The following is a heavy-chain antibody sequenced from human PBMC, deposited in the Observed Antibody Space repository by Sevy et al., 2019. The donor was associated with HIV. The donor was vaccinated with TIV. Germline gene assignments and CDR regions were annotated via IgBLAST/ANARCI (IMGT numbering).Heavy chain of an antibody. V-gene: IGHV4-38-2*02. CDR1: GYSINRNTY. CDR3: ARDSSNYYDSGSHYKTNVAGSAWFDP. CDR2: VHHGGST. J-gene: IGHJ5*02. D-gene: IGHD3-10*01. Sequence: SETLSLTCTVSGYSINRNTYWGWIRQPPGKGLEWLGSVHHGGSTYYNPSLKSRVTISTDTFKNQFSLKLNSVTAADAAVYFCARDSSNYYDSGSHYKTNVAGSAWFDPWGQGTLVTVSS.